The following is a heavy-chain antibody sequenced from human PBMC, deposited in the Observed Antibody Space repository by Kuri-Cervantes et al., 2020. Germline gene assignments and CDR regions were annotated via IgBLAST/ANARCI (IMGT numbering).Heavy chain of an antibody. J-gene: IGHJ4*02. CDR1: GFTFSSYS. V-gene: IGHV3-15*01. CDR2: IKSKADFGTT. D-gene: IGHD4-11*01. Sequence: GGSLRLSCAASGFTFSSYSMNWVRQAPGKGLEWIGRIKSKADFGTTDYAAPVKGRFTISRDNSKNTLYLQMNSLRAEDTAVYYCARDRRRGDYIYYFDYWGQGTLVTVSS. CDR3: ARDRRRGDYIYYFDY.